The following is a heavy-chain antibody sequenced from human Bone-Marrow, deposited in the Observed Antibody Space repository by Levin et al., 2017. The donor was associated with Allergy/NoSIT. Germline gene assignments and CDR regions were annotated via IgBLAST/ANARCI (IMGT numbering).Heavy chain of an antibody. D-gene: IGHD6-13*01. J-gene: IGHJ4*02. CDR2: MYYSGGS. CDR3: ARLALYNSSWYFGY. V-gene: IGHV4-59*08. Sequence: SETLSLTCTVSSGSISDYYWSWIRQPPGKGLEWIGYMYYSGGSKYNPSLKSRVTISVDMSRNQFSLNLNSVTAADTAVYYCARLALYNSSWYFGYWGQGTLVTVSS. CDR1: SGSISDYY.